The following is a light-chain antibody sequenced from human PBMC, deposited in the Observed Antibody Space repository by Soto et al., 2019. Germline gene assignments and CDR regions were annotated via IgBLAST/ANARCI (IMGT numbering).Light chain of an antibody. J-gene: IGLJ3*02. CDR2: EVD. CDR3: NSYTTIGVLGGV. V-gene: IGLV2-14*01. Sequence: QSALTQPASVSGSLGQSITISCTGTSNDIGAHYYVSWYQHHPGKAPKLIIFEVDRRPSGVSGRFSGSKSANTASLIISGLQPEDEADYYCNSYTTIGVLGGVFGGGTMLTVL. CDR1: SNDIGAHYY.